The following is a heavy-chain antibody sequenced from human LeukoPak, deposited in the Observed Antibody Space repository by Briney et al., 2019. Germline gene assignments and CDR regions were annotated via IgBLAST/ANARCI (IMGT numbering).Heavy chain of an antibody. CDR1: GGSISSYY. Sequence: SETLSLTCTVSGGSISSYYWIWIRQPPGKGLEWIGYIYYSGTTNHNPSLKSRVTISVDTSKNQFSLKLSSVTAADTAVYYCARSYSSSSVEIDYWGQGTLVTVSS. CDR3: ARSYSSSSVEIDY. D-gene: IGHD6-6*01. J-gene: IGHJ4*02. V-gene: IGHV4-59*08. CDR2: IYYSGTT.